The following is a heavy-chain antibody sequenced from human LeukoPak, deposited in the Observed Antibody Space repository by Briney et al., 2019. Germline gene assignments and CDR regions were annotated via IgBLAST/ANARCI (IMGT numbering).Heavy chain of an antibody. CDR1: GFTFSSYA. J-gene: IGHJ3*02. CDR3: GRDEHYDVWSGSYAFDI. CDR2: ISGSGGST. V-gene: IGHV3-23*01. Sequence: GGSLRLSWAASGFTFSSYAMSWVRQAPGKGLGWVSAISGSGGSTYYADSVKGRFTISRDNSKNTLYLQMNSLRAADTAVYYCGRDEHYDVWSGSYAFDIWGQGTMVTVSS. D-gene: IGHD3-3*01.